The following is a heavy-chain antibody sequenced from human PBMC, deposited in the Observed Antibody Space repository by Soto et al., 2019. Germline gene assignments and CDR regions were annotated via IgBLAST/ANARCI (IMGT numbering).Heavy chain of an antibody. CDR3: ARDLSSSSGYYYYGMDV. J-gene: IGHJ6*02. Sequence: ASVKVSCKASGYTFTGYYMHWVRQAPGQGLEWMGWINPNSGGTNYAQKFQGWVTMTRDTSISTAYMELSRLRSDDTAVYYCARDLSSSSGYYYYGMDVWGQGTTVTV. D-gene: IGHD6-6*01. CDR2: INPNSGGT. V-gene: IGHV1-2*04. CDR1: GYTFTGYY.